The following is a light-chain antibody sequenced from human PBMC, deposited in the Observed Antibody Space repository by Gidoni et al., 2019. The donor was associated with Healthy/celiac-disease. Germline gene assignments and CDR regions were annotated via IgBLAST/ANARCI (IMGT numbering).Light chain of an antibody. Sequence: NQITQSPSTLSASVGDRVNLTCRASQSISSWLVWYQQKPGKAPKLLIYKASSLESGVPSRFSGSGSGTEFTLTISSLQPDDFATYYCQQYNSYSLTFGGGTKVEIK. J-gene: IGKJ4*01. CDR2: KAS. CDR3: QQYNSYSLT. V-gene: IGKV1-5*03. CDR1: QSISSW.